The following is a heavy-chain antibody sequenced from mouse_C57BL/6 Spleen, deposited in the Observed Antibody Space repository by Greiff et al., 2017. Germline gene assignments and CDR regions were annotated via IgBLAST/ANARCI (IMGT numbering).Heavy chain of an antibody. CDR1: GFTFSDYY. D-gene: IGHD1-1*01. J-gene: IGHJ4*01. CDR2: INYDGSST. Sequence: EVQVVESEGGLVQPGSSMKLSCTASGFTFSDYYMAWVRQVPEKGLEWVANINYDGSSTYYLDSLKSRFIISRDNAKNILYLQMSSLKSEDTATYYCARYSPLYAMDYWGQGTSVTVSS. V-gene: IGHV5-16*01. CDR3: ARYSPLYAMDY.